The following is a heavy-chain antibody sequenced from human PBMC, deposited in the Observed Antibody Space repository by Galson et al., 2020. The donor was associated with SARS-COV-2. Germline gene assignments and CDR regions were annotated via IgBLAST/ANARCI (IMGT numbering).Heavy chain of an antibody. CDR2: INPNSGGT. J-gene: IGHJ6*02. CDR1: GYTFTGYY. V-gene: IGHV1-2*02. CDR3: AVAEVYYYKGMDV. Sequence: ASVKVSCQASGYTFTGYYMHWVRQAPGQGLQWMGWINPNSGGTNYAQKFQGRVTMTRDTSMNTAYMDLSRLTSDDTAVYYCAVAEVYYYKGMDVWGQGTTVTVSS.